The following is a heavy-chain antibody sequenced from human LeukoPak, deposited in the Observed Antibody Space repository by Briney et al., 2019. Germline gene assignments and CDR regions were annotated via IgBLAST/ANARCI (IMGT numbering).Heavy chain of an antibody. CDR1: GFTFSDYY. Sequence: GGSLRLSCAASGFTFSDYYMSWIRQAPGKGLEWVGRIKSKIDGGTTDYAAPVKGRITISRDDSKNTMSLQMNSLKTEDTAVYYCITDDGSSWYPGYWGQGTLVTVSS. J-gene: IGHJ4*02. CDR3: ITDDGSSWYPGY. D-gene: IGHD6-13*01. CDR2: IKSKIDGGTT. V-gene: IGHV3-15*01.